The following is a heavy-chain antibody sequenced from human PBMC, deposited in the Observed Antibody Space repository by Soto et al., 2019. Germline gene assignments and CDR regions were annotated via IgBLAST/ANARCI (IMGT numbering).Heavy chain of an antibody. CDR2: IYWDDDK. D-gene: IGHD6-25*01. J-gene: IGHJ4*02. Sequence: QITLKESGPTLVKPTQTLTLTCTFSGFSLSTSGLGVGWIRQPPGTALEWLALIYWDDDKRYSPSLRSRLTITKDTAKNPGVLTMTNMDPVDTATYYCAHCRGYPILDYWVQGTMVTVSS. CDR1: GFSLSTSGLG. V-gene: IGHV2-5*02. CDR3: AHCRGYPILDY.